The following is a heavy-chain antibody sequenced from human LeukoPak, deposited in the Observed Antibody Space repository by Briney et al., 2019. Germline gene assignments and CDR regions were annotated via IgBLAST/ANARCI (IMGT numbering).Heavy chain of an antibody. V-gene: IGHV1-2*02. J-gene: IGHJ3*02. CDR3: ASSPRTMVRGAAFDI. D-gene: IGHD3-10*01. CDR1: GYTFTGYY. CDR2: INPNSGGT. Sequence: ASVKVSCKASGYTFTGYYMHWVRQAPGQGLEWMGWINPNSGGTNYAQKFQGRVTITTDESTSTAYMELSSLRSEDTAVYYCASSPRTMVRGAAFDIWGQGTMVTVSS.